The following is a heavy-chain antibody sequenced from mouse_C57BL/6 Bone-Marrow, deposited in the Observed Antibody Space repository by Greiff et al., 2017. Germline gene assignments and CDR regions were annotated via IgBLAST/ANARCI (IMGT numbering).Heavy chain of an antibody. CDR1: GYTFTSYW. CDR3: TISLAY. Sequence: VQLQQPGAELVKPGASVKLSCKASGYTFTSYWMHWVKQRPGQGLEWIGMIHPNSGSTNYNEKFKSKDTLTVDKSSRTAYMQHSNLTSEDSAVYYCTISLAYWGQETLVTVSA. J-gene: IGHJ3*01. V-gene: IGHV1-64*01. CDR2: IHPNSGST.